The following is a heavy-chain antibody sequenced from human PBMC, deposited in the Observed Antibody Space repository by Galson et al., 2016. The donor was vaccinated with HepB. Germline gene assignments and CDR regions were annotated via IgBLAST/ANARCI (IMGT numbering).Heavy chain of an antibody. CDR3: ARHPGGGIGTIELVS. J-gene: IGHJ4*01. D-gene: IGHD1/OR15-1a*01. V-gene: IGHV5-10-1*01. CDR2: IDPRDSET. Sequence: QSGAEVKKPGDSLSISCKTSGYTFHMYWISWVRHMPGKGLEWMGRIDPRDSETKYSPAFQGHVTIPADKSLSTVYLQWRTLKASDTATYFCARHPGGGIGTIELVSWGHGTLVSVSS. CDR1: GYTFHMYW.